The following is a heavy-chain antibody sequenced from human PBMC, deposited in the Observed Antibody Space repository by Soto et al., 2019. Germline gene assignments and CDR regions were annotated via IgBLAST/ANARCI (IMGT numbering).Heavy chain of an antibody. J-gene: IGHJ6*02. CDR1: GGTFSSYA. Sequence: SVKVSCKASGGTFSSYAISWARQAPGQGLEWMGGIIPIFGTANYAQKFQGRVTITADESTSTAYMELSSLRSEDTAVYYCARDQGITIFGVVNYYGMDVWGQGTTVTVSS. V-gene: IGHV1-69*13. D-gene: IGHD3-3*01. CDR3: ARDQGITIFGVVNYYGMDV. CDR2: IIPIFGTA.